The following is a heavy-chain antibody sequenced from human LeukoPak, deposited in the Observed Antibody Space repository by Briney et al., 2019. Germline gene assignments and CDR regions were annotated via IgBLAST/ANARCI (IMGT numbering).Heavy chain of an antibody. Sequence: GGSLRLSCAASGFTFSTYDMSWVRQAPGKGLEWVSAITVGGRDTYYADSVKGRFTISRDDSNNTLYLQMSSLRAEDTAVYYCAKDRTMTVVTNGRLFDHWGQGTLVTVSS. CDR3: AKDRTMTVVTNGRLFDH. CDR2: ITVGGRDT. D-gene: IGHD3-22*01. CDR1: GFTFSTYD. V-gene: IGHV3-23*01. J-gene: IGHJ4*02.